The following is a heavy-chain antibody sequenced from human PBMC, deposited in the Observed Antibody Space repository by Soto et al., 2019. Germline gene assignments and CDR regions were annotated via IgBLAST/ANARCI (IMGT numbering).Heavy chain of an antibody. Sequence: SETLSLTCTVSTNSISGYYWTWIRQPPGKGLEWIGYISYSGTTNYNPSLKSRATISINTSNNQFSLRLSSVTVADTAVYFCARSSTHRYSGYDYLDDWGQGALVTVSS. D-gene: IGHD5-12*01. CDR3: ARSSTHRYSGYDYLDD. J-gene: IGHJ4*02. V-gene: IGHV4-59*08. CDR1: TNSISGYY. CDR2: ISYSGTT.